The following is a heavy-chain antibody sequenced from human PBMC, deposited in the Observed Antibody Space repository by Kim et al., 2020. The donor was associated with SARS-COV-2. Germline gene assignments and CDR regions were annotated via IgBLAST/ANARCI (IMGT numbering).Heavy chain of an antibody. CDR1: GFTFSRYA. CDR3: AKDHESSGWPTFYY. CDR2: VNNGGNP. V-gene: IGHV3-23*01. J-gene: IGHJ4*02. D-gene: IGHD3-22*01. Sequence: GGSLRLSCEGSGFTFSRYAISWVRQAPGRGPEWVASVNNGGNPYYPDPVKGRFTVCRDNARNTLFLQMDSLRAEDQALYYCAKDHESSGWPTFYYWGRGT.